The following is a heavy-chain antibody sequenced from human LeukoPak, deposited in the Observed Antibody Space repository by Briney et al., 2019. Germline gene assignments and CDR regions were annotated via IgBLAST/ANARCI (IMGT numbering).Heavy chain of an antibody. CDR3: ATPSWDTTVTTLDY. Sequence: ASVKVSCKVSGYTLTELSMHWVRQAPGKGLEWMGGFDPEDGETIYAQKFQGRVTMTEDTSTDTAYMELSSLRSEDTAVYYCATPSWDTTVTTLDYWGQGTLVTASS. V-gene: IGHV1-24*01. CDR2: FDPEDGET. J-gene: IGHJ4*02. CDR1: GYTLTELS. D-gene: IGHD4-17*01.